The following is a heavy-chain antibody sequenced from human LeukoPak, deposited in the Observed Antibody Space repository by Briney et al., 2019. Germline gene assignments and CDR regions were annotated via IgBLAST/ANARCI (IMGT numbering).Heavy chain of an antibody. CDR1: GYSFTSYY. CDR3: AREKYGSGDY. V-gene: IGHV1-46*01. J-gene: IGHJ4*02. Sequence: ASVKVSCKASGYSFTSYYMHWVRQAPGQGPEWMGFINPSGSSAAYAQKFQGRLTMTRDMFTSTDYMELTSLTSEDTAVYYCAREKYGSGDYLGQGTLVTVSS. CDR2: INPSGSSA. D-gene: IGHD3-10*01.